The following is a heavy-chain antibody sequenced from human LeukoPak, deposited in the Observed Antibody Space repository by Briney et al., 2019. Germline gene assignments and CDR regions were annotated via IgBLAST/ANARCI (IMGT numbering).Heavy chain of an antibody. CDR1: GFTFSSYW. J-gene: IGHJ4*02. CDR3: AKDRGLRWSLYYFDY. Sequence: GGSLRLSCAASGFTFSSYWMHWVRQAPGKGLEWVSLISWDGGSTYYADSVKGRFTISRDNSKNSLYLQMNSLRTEDTALYYCAKDRGLRWSLYYFDYWGQGTLVTVSS. V-gene: IGHV3-43*01. D-gene: IGHD4-23*01. CDR2: ISWDGGST.